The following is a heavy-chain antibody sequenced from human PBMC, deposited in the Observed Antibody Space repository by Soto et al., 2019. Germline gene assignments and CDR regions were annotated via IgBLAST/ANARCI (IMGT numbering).Heavy chain of an antibody. D-gene: IGHD2-2*01. Sequence: SVKVSCKASGYTFTGYYMHWVRQAPGQGLEWMGGIIPIFGTANYAQKFQGRVTITADESTSTAYMELSSLRSEDTAVYYCARGWSCSSTSCPLYYYYYGMDVWGQGTTVTVSS. CDR1: GYTFTGYY. J-gene: IGHJ6*02. CDR2: IIPIFGTA. CDR3: ARGWSCSSTSCPLYYYYYGMDV. V-gene: IGHV1-69*13.